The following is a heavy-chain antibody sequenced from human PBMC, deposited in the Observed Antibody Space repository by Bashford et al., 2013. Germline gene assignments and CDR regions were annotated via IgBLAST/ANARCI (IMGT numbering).Heavy chain of an antibody. D-gene: IGHD6-13*01. CDR3: ATYSNSWYYFEY. V-gene: IGHV3-23*01. J-gene: IGHJ4*02. Sequence: VRQAPGKGLEWVSAISSSGGGTYYAHSVKGRLTISRDNSKNTLYLQMNSLRAEDTAVYYCATYSNSWYYFEYWGQGTLVTVSS. CDR2: ISSSGGGT.